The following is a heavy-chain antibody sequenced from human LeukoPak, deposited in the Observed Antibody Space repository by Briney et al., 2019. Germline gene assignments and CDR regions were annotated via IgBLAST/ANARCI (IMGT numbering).Heavy chain of an antibody. V-gene: IGHV1-3*01. CDR2: INAGNGNT. CDR3: ARDIARTSNYYGMDV. D-gene: IGHD6-13*01. CDR1: GYTFTSYA. J-gene: IGHJ6*02. Sequence: GASVKVSCKASGYTFTSYAMHWVRQAPGQRLEWMGWINAGNGNTKYSQKFQGRVTITRDTSASTAYMELSSLRSEDTAVYYCARDIARTSNYYGMDVWGQGTTVTVSS.